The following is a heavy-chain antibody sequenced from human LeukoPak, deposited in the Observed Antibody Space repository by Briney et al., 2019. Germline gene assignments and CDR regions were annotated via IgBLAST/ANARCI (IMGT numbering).Heavy chain of an antibody. CDR2: VWSDASDK. V-gene: IGHV3-33*03. CDR3: AKDAERGFDYSNSLNY. J-gene: IGHJ4*02. Sequence: GGSLRLSCAASQFTFSHYGMHWVRQAPGRGLQWVAVVWSDASDKYYSDSVKGRFTISRDNSKNTLYLEMNNLRAEDTAVYYCAKDAERGFDYSNSLNYWGQGTLVTVSS. CDR1: QFTFSHYG. D-gene: IGHD4-11*01.